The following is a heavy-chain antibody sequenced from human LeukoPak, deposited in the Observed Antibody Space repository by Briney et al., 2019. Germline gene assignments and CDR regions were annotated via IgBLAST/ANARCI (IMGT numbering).Heavy chain of an antibody. J-gene: IGHJ3*02. Sequence: GASVKVSCKASGYTFTGYYMHWVRQAPGQGLEWMGWINPKSGGTNYVQKFQGRVTMTRGTSISTAYMELSRLRYDDMAVYYCARGCSTASCYNAFDIWGQGTMVTVSS. V-gene: IGHV1-2*02. CDR3: ARGCSTASCYNAFDI. D-gene: IGHD2-2*02. CDR1: GYTFTGYY. CDR2: INPKSGGT.